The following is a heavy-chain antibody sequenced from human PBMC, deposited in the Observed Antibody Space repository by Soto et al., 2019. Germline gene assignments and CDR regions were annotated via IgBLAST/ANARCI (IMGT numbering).Heavy chain of an antibody. CDR3: ASGSARGSGSYL. CDR1: GGTFSRYA. Sequence: GSAVKVSCKASGGTFSRYAISWVGQAPGQGVEWMGGIIPIFGTANYAQKFQGRVTITADESTSTAYMELSSLRSEDTDVYYCASGSARGSGSYLWGQGTLVTVSS. V-gene: IGHV1-69*13. J-gene: IGHJ5*02. D-gene: IGHD3-10*01. CDR2: IIPIFGTA.